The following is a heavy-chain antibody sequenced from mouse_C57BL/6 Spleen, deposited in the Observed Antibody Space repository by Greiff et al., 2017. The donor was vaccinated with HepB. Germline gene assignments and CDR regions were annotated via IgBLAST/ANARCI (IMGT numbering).Heavy chain of an antibody. J-gene: IGHJ3*01. V-gene: IGHV1-80*01. CDR1: GYAFSSYW. D-gene: IGHD2-2*01. Sequence: VQVVESGAELVKPGASVKISCKASGYAFSSYWMNWVKQRPGKGLEWIGQIYPGDGDTNYNGKFKGKATLTADKSSSTAYMQLSSLTSEDSAVYFCARGGYYGYDGFFAYWGQGTLVTVSA. CDR2: IYPGDGDT. CDR3: ARGGYYGYDGFFAY.